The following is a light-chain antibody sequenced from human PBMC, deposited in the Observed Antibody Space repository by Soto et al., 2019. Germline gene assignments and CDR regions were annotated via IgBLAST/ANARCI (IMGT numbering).Light chain of an antibody. Sequence: DIQMTQSPSTLSASVGDRFTITCRASQTISNYLAWYQQKPGKAPKVLIYDASNLESGVPSRFRGSGSGTEFTLTISSLQADDFATYYCQHYDDYQWTFGQGTKVDIK. CDR3: QHYDDYQWT. V-gene: IGKV1-5*01. CDR2: DAS. J-gene: IGKJ1*01. CDR1: QTISNY.